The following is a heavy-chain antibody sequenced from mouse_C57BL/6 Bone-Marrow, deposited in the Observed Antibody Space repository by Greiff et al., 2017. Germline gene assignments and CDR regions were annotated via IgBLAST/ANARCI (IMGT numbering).Heavy chain of an antibody. CDR3: ARGDYYFDY. Sequence: EVHLVESGPGLVKPSQSLSLTCSVTGYSITSGYYWNWIRQFPGNKLEWMGYISYDGSNNYNPSLKNRISITRDTSKNQFFLKLNSVTTEDTATYYCARGDYYFDYWGQGTTLTVSS. J-gene: IGHJ2*01. CDR1: GYSITSGYY. V-gene: IGHV3-6*01. CDR2: ISYDGSN.